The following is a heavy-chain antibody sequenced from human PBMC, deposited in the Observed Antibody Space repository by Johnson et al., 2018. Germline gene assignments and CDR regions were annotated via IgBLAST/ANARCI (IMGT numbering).Heavy chain of an antibody. Sequence: QVQLQESGPGLVKPSETLSLTCTVSGGSISSYYWSWIRQPPGKGLEWIGYIYYSGSTNYNPSLKSRVTISVDTSKTQFSLKLSSVTAADTAVYYWAKDLGYYDSSGYFDYWGQGTLVTGSS. CDR3: AKDLGYYDSSGYFDY. CDR1: GGSISSYY. V-gene: IGHV4-59*01. D-gene: IGHD3-22*01. J-gene: IGHJ4*02. CDR2: IYYSGST.